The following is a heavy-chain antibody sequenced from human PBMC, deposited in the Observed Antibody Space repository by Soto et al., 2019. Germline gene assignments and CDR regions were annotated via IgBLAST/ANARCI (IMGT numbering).Heavy chain of an antibody. V-gene: IGHV1-18*01. D-gene: IGHD6-13*01. CDR3: ARNDVSSSWYDPHY. CDR2: ISVYNGNT. J-gene: IGHJ4*02. CDR1: GYTFTSYS. Sequence: QVQLVQSGAEVKKPGASVKVSCKASGYTFTSYSITWVRQAPGQGLEWMGWISVYNGNTNYAQKLQCRVTMTTDTSTSTAYMELRSLRSDDTAVYYCARNDVSSSWYDPHYWGQGTLVTVSS.